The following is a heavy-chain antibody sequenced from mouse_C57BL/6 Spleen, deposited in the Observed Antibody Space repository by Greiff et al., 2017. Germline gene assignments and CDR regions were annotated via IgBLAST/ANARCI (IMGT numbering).Heavy chain of an antibody. Sequence: EVQLVESGGGLVKPKGSLKLSCAASGFTFNTYAMHWVRQAPGKGLEWVARIRSKSSNYATYYADSVKDSFTISRDDSQSMLYLQMNDLKAEDTAMYYCVSYDYAMDYWGQGTSVTVSS. CDR2: IRSKSSNYAT. CDR1: GFTFNTYA. J-gene: IGHJ4*01. D-gene: IGHD2-3*01. V-gene: IGHV10-3*01. CDR3: VSYDYAMDY.